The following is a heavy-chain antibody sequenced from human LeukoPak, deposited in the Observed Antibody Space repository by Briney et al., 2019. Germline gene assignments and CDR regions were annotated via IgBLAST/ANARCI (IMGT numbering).Heavy chain of an antibody. V-gene: IGHV3-30-3*01. Sequence: GGSLRLSCATSGFTFSSYPMPWVRQAPGKGLECVAVISLDVSDKSYADSMKGRFTISRDNSRKTVYLQMNNVRPEDTAVYYCAREASEKGGIDYWGQGALVIVSS. J-gene: IGHJ4*02. CDR1: GFTFSSYP. CDR3: AREASEKGGIDY. CDR2: ISLDVSDK. D-gene: IGHD2-2*01.